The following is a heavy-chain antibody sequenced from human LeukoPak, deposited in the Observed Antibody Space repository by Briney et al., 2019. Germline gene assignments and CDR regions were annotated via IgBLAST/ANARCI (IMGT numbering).Heavy chain of an antibody. Sequence: SETLSLTCTVSGGSISSYYWSWIRQPPGKGLEWIGYIYYSGSTNYNPSLKSRVTISVDTSKNQFSLKLSSVTAADTAVYYCARVPLFRMFDIWGQGTMVTVSS. V-gene: IGHV4-59*12. CDR2: IYYSGST. J-gene: IGHJ3*02. CDR1: GGSISSYY. D-gene: IGHD3-10*01. CDR3: ARVPLFRMFDI.